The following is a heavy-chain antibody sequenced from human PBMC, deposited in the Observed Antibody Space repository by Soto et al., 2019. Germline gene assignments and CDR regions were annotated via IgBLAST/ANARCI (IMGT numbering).Heavy chain of an antibody. Sequence: PGGSLRLSCAASGFTFSNYDRHWVRQGRGKGLEWVSGIGKAGDTYYVGSVRGRFTTSRENAKNSLYLQMNSLRAGDTAVYYCARGAATGFDYWGQGTLVTVSS. CDR2: IGKAGDT. D-gene: IGHD6-13*01. CDR1: GFTFSNYD. CDR3: ARGAATGFDY. J-gene: IGHJ4*02. V-gene: IGHV3-13*04.